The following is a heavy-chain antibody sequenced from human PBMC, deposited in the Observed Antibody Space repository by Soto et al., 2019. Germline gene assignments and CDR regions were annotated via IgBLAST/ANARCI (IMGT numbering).Heavy chain of an antibody. V-gene: IGHV3-7*01. CDR3: ARVWGQYSSSWLFDY. J-gene: IGHJ4*01. D-gene: IGHD6-13*01. CDR1: GFTFISYW. CDR2: IKQDGSEK. Sequence: GGSLRLSCAASGFTFISYWMSWVLQAPGKGLEWVANIKQDGSEKYYVDSVKGRFTISRDNAKNSLYLQMNSLRAEDTAVYYCARVWGQYSSSWLFDYWGQGTLVTVSS.